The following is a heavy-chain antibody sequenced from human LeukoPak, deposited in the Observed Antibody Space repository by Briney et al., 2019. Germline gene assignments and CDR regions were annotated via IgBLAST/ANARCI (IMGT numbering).Heavy chain of an antibody. CDR3: ARVIGDFWSGYHQFDY. CDR2: IYYNGST. CDR1: GGSISSYY. V-gene: IGHV4-59*08. Sequence: SETLSLTCTVSGGSISSYYWSWIRQPPGKGLEWIGYIYYNGSTNYNPSLKSRVAISIDTSKNQFSLKLSSVTAADTAVYYCARVIGDFWSGYHQFDYWGQGTLVTVSS. J-gene: IGHJ4*02. D-gene: IGHD3-3*01.